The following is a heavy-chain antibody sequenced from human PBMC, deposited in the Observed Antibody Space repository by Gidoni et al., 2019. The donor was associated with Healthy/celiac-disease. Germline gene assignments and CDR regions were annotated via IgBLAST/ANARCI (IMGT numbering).Heavy chain of an antibody. V-gene: IGHV4-59*01. CDR2: IYYSGST. Sequence: QVQLQESGPGLVKPSATLSLTCTASGGSISSYYWSWIRQPPGKGLEWIGYIYYSGSTNYNPSLKSRVTISVDTSKNQFSLKLSSVTAADTAVYYCARDPSSGTTRFDYWGQGTLVTVSS. CDR3: ARDPSSGTTRFDY. CDR1: GGSISSYY. J-gene: IGHJ4*02. D-gene: IGHD1-7*01.